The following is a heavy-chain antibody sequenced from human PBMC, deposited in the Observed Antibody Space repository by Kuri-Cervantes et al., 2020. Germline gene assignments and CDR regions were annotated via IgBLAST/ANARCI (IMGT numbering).Heavy chain of an antibody. CDR2: IYSGGST. V-gene: IGHV3-53*01. D-gene: IGHD6-13*01. J-gene: IGHJ6*02. CDR3: ARSRRGYSSPEGYYYYGMDV. Sequence: GESLKISCAATGFTFSSYAMSWVRQAPGKGLEWVSVIYSGGSTYYADSVKGRFTISRDNSKSTLYLQMNSLRAEDTAVYYCARSRRGYSSPEGYYYYGMDVWGQGTTVTVSS. CDR1: GFTFSSYA.